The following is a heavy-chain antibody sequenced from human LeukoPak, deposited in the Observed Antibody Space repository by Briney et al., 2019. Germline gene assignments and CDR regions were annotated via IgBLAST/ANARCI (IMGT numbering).Heavy chain of an antibody. J-gene: IGHJ6*02. V-gene: IGHV3-66*01. CDR2: IYSGGST. CDR1: GFTVSSNY. Sequence: GGSLRLSCAASGFTVSSNYMSWVRRAPGKGLEWVSVIYSGGSTYYADSVKGRFTISRDNSKNTLYLQMNSLRAEDTAVYYCAREKGYGYYGMDVWGQGTTVTVSS. D-gene: IGHD5-18*01. CDR3: AREKGYGYYGMDV.